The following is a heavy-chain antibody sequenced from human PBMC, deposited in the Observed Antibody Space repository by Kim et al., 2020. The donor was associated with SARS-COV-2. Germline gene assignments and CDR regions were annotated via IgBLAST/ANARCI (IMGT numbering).Heavy chain of an antibody. J-gene: IGHJ4*02. V-gene: IGHV4-39*01. D-gene: IGHD6-19*01. CDR2: MYYSGTT. CDR1: GVSISTNSHY. Sequence: SETLSLTCAVSGVSISTNSHYWGWIRQPPGKGLEWIASMYYSGTTYKNPSLKSRATISVDTSNNRFSLYLTSLTAADTAVYFCARHARWLQLIDFWGQGT. CDR3: ARHARWLQLIDF.